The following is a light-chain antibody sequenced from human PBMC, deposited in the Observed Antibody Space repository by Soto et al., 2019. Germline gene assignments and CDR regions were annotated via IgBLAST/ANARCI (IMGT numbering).Light chain of an antibody. CDR2: DVS. J-gene: IGKJ4*01. Sequence: DIQMTQSPSSLSASVGDRVTITCQASQDISTHLTWFQQKPGKAPKLLIYDVSILETGVPSRFSGSGSGPHFTFSISSLHPEDIATYYCQQFDSLPLTFGGGTRVEIK. CDR1: QDISTH. V-gene: IGKV1-33*01. CDR3: QQFDSLPLT.